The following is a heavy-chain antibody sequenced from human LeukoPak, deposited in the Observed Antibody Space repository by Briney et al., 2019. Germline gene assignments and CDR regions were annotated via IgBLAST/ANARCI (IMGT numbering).Heavy chain of an antibody. CDR3: ARDAYDFWSGYMRYDWFDP. Sequence: ASVKVSCTASGYTFTSYALNWVRQAPGQGLEWMGWINTNTGNPTYVQGFTGRFVFSLDTSVSTAYLQISSLKTEDTAMYYCARDAYDFWSGYMRYDWFDPWGQGTLVTVSS. J-gene: IGHJ5*02. D-gene: IGHD3-3*01. V-gene: IGHV7-4-1*02. CDR2: INTNTGNP. CDR1: GYTFTSYA.